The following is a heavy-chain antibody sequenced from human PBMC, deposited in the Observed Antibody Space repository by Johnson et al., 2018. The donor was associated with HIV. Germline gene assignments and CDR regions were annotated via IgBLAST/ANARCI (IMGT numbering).Heavy chain of an antibody. Sequence: VQLVESGGGLVQPGRSLRLSCTASGFTFGDYAMSWVRQAPGKGLEWVGFIRSKAYGGTTEYAASVKGRFIISRDDSKSLAYLQMNSLKTEDTAVYYCSRENYNFWSGYWGAFDIWGHGTVVTVSS. D-gene: IGHD3-3*01. J-gene: IGHJ3*02. CDR2: IRSKAYGGTT. CDR3: SRENYNFWSGYWGAFDI. CDR1: GFTFGDYA. V-gene: IGHV3-49*04.